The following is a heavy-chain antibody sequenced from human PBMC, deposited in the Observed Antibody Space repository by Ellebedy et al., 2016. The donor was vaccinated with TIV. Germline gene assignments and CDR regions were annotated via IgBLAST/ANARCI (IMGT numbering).Heavy chain of an antibody. CDR2: LTADGRST. V-gene: IGHV3-11*01. D-gene: IGHD6-19*01. Sequence: GGSLRLXXAASGFSLSNSFMSWIRQAPGKGLEWVSTLTADGRSTYFADSVKGRFTISRDNAKNSLYLQMNSLRAEDTAVYYCARSPYSSGWYVWFDPWGQGTLVTVSS. CDR3: ARSPYSSGWYVWFDP. J-gene: IGHJ5*02. CDR1: GFSLSNSF.